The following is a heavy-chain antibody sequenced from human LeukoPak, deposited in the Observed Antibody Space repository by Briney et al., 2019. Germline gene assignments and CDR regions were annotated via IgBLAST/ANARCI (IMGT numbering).Heavy chain of an antibody. CDR3: ARGAFDGTLFDP. CDR2: IIPIFGTA. D-gene: IGHD1-1*01. CDR1: GGTFSSYA. J-gene: IGHJ5*02. V-gene: IGHV1-69*05. Sequence: ASVKVSCKASGGTFSSYAISWVRQAPGQGLEWMGGIIPIFGTANYAQKFQGRVTVTTDTSTSTAYMELRSLRSDDTAVYYCARGAFDGTLFDPWGQGTLVTVSS.